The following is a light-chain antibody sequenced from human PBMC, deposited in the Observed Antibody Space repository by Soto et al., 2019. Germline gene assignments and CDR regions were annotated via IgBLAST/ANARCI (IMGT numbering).Light chain of an antibody. CDR3: QQYDNLPIT. CDR1: QDINNY. CDR2: DAS. J-gene: IGKJ5*01. V-gene: IGKV1-33*01. Sequence: DIQMTQSPSSVSASVGDRVTITCQASQDINNYLKWYQQKPEKAPKLLIYDASNMETGVPSRFSGSGSGTDFTLTISSLQPEDIATYYCQQYDNLPITFGQGTRLEIK.